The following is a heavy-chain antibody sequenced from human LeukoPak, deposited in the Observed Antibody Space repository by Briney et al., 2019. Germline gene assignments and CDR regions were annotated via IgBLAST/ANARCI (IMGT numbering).Heavy chain of an antibody. J-gene: IGHJ3*02. CDR2: IWYDGTNK. V-gene: IGHV3-33*01. D-gene: IGHD7-27*01. Sequence: PGGSLRLSCAASGFTFSSYGMHWVRQAPGKGLEWVAVIWYDGTNKYYADSVKGRFGISRDNSKNTLYLQMNSLRAEDTAVYYCASDKLGTDAFDIWGQGTVVTVSS. CDR1: GFTFSSYG. CDR3: ASDKLGTDAFDI.